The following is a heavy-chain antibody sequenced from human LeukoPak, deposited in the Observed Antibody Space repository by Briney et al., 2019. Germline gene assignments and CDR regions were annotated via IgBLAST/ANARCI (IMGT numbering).Heavy chain of an antibody. CDR2: INHSGST. Sequence: SETLSLTCAVYGGSFSGYYWSWIRQPPGKGLEWIGEINHSGSTNYNPSLKSRVTISVDTSKNQFSLKLSSVTAADTAVYYCARGPLMSTFGGVIVTPRDWFDPWGQGTLVTVSS. CDR1: GGSFSGYY. J-gene: IGHJ5*02. D-gene: IGHD3-16*02. V-gene: IGHV4-34*01. CDR3: ARGPLMSTFGGVIVTPRDWFDP.